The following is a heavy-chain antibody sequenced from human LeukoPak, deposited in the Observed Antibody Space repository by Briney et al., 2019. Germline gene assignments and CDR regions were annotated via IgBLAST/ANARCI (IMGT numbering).Heavy chain of an antibody. V-gene: IGHV1-69*13. CDR2: IIPIFGTS. CDR3: ARSYRNDFWSGYPSSPFEY. Sequence: GASVKVSCKASGGTLSSYAISWVRQAPGQGLEWVGGIIPIFGTSNYAQKFQGRVTITADESTSTAYMELSSLRSEDTAVYYCARSYRNDFWSGYPSSPFEYWGQGTLVTVSS. D-gene: IGHD3-3*01. J-gene: IGHJ4*02. CDR1: GGTLSSYA.